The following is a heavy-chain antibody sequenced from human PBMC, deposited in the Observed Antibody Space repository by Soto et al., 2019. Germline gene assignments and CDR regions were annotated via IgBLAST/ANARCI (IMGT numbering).Heavy chain of an antibody. CDR3: TRHLEIMWLNYGMDV. CDR2: IRRKANSYAT. Sequence: GGSLRLSCAASGFTFSGSAMHWVRQASGKGLEWVGRIRRKANSYATAYAASVKGRFTISRDDSKNTAYLQMNSLKTEDTAVYYCTRHLEIMWLNYGMDVWGQGTTVTVSS. D-gene: IGHD2-21*01. V-gene: IGHV3-73*01. CDR1: GFTFSGSA. J-gene: IGHJ6*02.